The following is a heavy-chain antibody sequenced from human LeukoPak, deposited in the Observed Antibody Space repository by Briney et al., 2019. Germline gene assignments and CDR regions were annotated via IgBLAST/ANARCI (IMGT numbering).Heavy chain of an antibody. J-gene: IGHJ4*02. Sequence: SETLSLTCTVSGGSISSSSYYWGWIRQPPGKGLEWIGSIYYSGSTYYSPSLKSRVTISVDTSKNQFSLKLSSVTAADTAVYYCARAVPVAGTYFDYWGQGTLVTVSS. D-gene: IGHD6-19*01. CDR1: GGSISSSSYY. V-gene: IGHV4-39*01. CDR3: ARAVPVAGTYFDY. CDR2: IYYSGST.